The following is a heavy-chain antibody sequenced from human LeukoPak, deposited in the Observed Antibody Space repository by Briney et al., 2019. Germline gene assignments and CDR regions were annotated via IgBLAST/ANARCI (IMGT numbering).Heavy chain of an antibody. D-gene: IGHD2-2*01. CDR2: FDPEDGET. CDR1: GYTLTELS. CDR3: ATGLPAAKDADAFDI. V-gene: IGHV1-24*01. J-gene: IGHJ3*02. Sequence: ASVKVSCKVSGYTLTELSMHWVRQAPGKGLEWMGGFDPEDGETIYAQKFQGRVTMTEDTSTDTAHMELSSLRSEDTAVYYCATGLPAAKDADAFDIWGQGTMVTVSS.